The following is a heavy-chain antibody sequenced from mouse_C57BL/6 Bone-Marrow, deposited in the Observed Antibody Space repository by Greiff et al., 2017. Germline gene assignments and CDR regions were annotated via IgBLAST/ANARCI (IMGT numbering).Heavy chain of an antibody. J-gene: IGHJ2*01. V-gene: IGHV1-76*01. Sequence: QVQLQQSGAELVRPGASVKLSCKASGYTFTDYYINWVKQRPGQGLEWIARIYPGSGNTYYNEKFKGKATLTAEKSSSTAYRQLSSLTSEDSAVYFCAKVDGNYAFDYWGQGTTLTVSS. CDR2: IYPGSGNT. CDR3: AKVDGNYAFDY. D-gene: IGHD2-1*01. CDR1: GYTFTDYY.